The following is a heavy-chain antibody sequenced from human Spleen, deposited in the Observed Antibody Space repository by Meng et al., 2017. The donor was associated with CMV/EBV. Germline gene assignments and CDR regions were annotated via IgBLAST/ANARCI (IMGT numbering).Heavy chain of an antibody. J-gene: IGHJ1*01. CDR1: GFTFSSYA. CDR2: ISGSASST. D-gene: IGHD3-10*01. Sequence: GESLKNSCAASGFTFSSYAMSWVRQAPGKGLEWVSVISGSASSTYYADSVKGRFTISRDNSKNTLYLQMNSLRSEDTAVYYCAKVWLGRPEYFQHWGQGTLVTVSS. CDR3: AKVWLGRPEYFQH. V-gene: IGHV3-23*01.